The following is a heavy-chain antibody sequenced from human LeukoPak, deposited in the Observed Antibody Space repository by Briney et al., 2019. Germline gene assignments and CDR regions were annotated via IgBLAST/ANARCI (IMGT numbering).Heavy chain of an antibody. V-gene: IGHV1-69*04. CDR2: IIPILGIA. D-gene: IGHD5-12*01. J-gene: IGHJ4*02. CDR3: ARGSGYSGYDSVY. CDR1: GGTFSSYA. Sequence: ASVKASCKASGGTFSSYAITWVRQAPGHGLEWMGRIIPILGIANYAQKFQGRVTITADKSTSTAYMELSSLRSEDTAVYYCARGSGYSGYDSVYWGQGTLVTVSS.